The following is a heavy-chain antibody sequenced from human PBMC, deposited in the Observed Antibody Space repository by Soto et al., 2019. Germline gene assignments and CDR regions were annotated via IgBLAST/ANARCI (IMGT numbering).Heavy chain of an antibody. V-gene: IGHV3-23*01. D-gene: IGHD6-13*01. CDR1: GFTFSSYA. CDR2: ISGSGGSS. Sequence: GGSLRLSCAASGFTFSSYAMSWVRQAPGKGLEWVSVISGSGGSSYYADSVLGRFTISRDNSKNTLYLQMNSLRAEETAVYYCEKDVTLTQLVPDSFHIWGQGTMVTVSS. CDR3: EKDVTLTQLVPDSFHI. J-gene: IGHJ3*02.